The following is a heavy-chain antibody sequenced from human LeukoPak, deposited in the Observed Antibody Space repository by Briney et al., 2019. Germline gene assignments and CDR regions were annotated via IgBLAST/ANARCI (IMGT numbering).Heavy chain of an antibody. D-gene: IGHD1-7*01. CDR3: ARGRLNSMPVDY. CDR2: INHSGST. CDR1: GGSFSGYY. Sequence: SETLSLTCAAYGGSFSGYYWSWIRQPPGKGLEWIGEINHSGSTNYNPSLKSRVTISVDTSKNQFSLKLSSVTAADTAVYYCARGRLNSMPVDYWGQGTLVTVSS. V-gene: IGHV4-34*01. J-gene: IGHJ4*02.